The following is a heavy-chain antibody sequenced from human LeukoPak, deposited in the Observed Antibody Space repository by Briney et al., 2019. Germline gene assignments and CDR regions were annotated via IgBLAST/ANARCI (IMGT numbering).Heavy chain of an antibody. J-gene: IGHJ4*02. V-gene: IGHV3-30*03. CDR2: ISYDGSNK. D-gene: IGHD3-22*01. Sequence: GGSLRLSCAASGFTFSSYGMHWVRQAPGKGLEWVAVISYDGSNKYYADSVKGRFTISRDNSKNTLYLQMNSLRAEDTAVYYCAREAPTYYYDSSGYYSVYWGQGTLVTVSS. CDR1: GFTFSSYG. CDR3: AREAPTYYYDSSGYYSVY.